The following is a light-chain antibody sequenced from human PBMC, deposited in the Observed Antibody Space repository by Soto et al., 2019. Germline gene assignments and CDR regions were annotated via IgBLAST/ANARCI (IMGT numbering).Light chain of an antibody. V-gene: IGKV1-6*01. CDR3: QDYSPYSWT. J-gene: IGKJ1*01. CDR2: GAS. Sequence: AIQMTQSPSSLSASVGDRVTISYRASQGIGNALGWYQQKPGKPPKVLIYGASNLQSGVPPRFSGSGSGTEYTLTISSLQPDDFATYYCQDYSPYSWTFGQGTKVDI. CDR1: QGIGNA.